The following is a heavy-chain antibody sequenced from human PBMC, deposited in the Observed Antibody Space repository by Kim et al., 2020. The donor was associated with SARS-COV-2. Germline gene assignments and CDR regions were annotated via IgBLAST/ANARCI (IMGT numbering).Heavy chain of an antibody. J-gene: IGHJ1*01. D-gene: IGHD3-16*01. CDR2: ITSGSSNK. Sequence: GGSLRLSCGASGFTFSSYGMNWVRQALGKGLEWVSAITSGSSNKYYADSVKGRFTISRDNAKNSLYLQMNSLTADDTAVYYCARDAARELQSCVYYCDWG. CDR1: GFTFSSYG. V-gene: IGHV3-21*01. CDR3: ARDAARELQSCVYYCD.